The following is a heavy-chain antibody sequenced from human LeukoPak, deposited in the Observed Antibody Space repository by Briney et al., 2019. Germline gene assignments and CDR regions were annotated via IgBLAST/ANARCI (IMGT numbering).Heavy chain of an antibody. J-gene: IGHJ4*02. CDR3: ARGGTRGYSPSDY. CDR2: IKQDGSEK. V-gene: IGHV3-7*01. D-gene: IGHD5-18*01. CDR1: GFTFNSYW. Sequence: GGPLRLSCSASGFTFNSYWMTWLRQAPGKGLEWVANIKQDGSEKYYVDSVKGRFTISRDNARNSVYLQMNSLRAEDTAVYYCARGGTRGYSPSDYWGQGTLVTVSS.